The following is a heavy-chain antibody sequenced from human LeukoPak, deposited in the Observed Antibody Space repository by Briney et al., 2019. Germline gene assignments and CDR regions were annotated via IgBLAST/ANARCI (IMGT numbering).Heavy chain of an antibody. CDR3: AREAY. CDR1: GFSFSTYW. Sequence: PRGSLRLSCAASGFSFSTYWMYWVRQAPGKGLVWVSHINTDGSRINYADSVKGRFTISRDNAKNSLYLQMNSLRVEDTAVYYCAREAYWGQGTLVTVSS. CDR2: INTDGSRI. J-gene: IGHJ4*02. V-gene: IGHV3-74*01.